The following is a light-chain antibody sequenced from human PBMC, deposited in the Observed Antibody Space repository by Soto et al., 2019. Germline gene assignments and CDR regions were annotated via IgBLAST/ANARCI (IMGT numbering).Light chain of an antibody. CDR1: HSLLHSNGYNY. CDR2: LGS. Sequence: DSVMTQSPLSLPVTPGEPASISCRSSHSLLHSNGYNYLDWYLQKPGQSPQLLIYLGSNRSSGVPDRFSGSGSGTDFTLKISRVEAEDVGVYYCMQALQTPWTFGQGTKVDIK. CDR3: MQALQTPWT. V-gene: IGKV2-28*01. J-gene: IGKJ1*01.